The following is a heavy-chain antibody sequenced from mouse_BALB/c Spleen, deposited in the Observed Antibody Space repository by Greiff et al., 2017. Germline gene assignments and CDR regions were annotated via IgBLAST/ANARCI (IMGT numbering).Heavy chain of an antibody. CDR2: ISYSGST. Sequence: EVQLQQSGPSLVKPSQTLSLTCSVTGDSITSGYWNWIRKFPGNKLEYMGYISYSGSTYYNPSLKSRISITRDTSKNQYYLQLNSVTTEDTATYYCARGGVDGNYCVLWGRGNTLTVSS. CDR1: GDSITSGY. D-gene: IGHD2-1*01. J-gene: IGHJ2*01. CDR3: ARGGVDGNYCVL. V-gene: IGHV3-8*02.